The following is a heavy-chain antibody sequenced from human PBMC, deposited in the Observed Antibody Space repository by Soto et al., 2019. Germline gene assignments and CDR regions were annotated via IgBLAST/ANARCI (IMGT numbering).Heavy chain of an antibody. CDR2: IYYSGST. CDR3: ARVVVTYPKGRQLNNWFDP. Sequence: PSETLSLTCTVSCGSISSYYWSWIRQPPGKGLEWIGYIYYSGSTNYNPSLKSRVTISVDTPKNQFSLKLSSVTAADTAVYYCARVVVTYPKGRQLNNWFDPWGQGTLVTVSS. CDR1: CGSISSYY. J-gene: IGHJ5*02. V-gene: IGHV4-59*01. D-gene: IGHD3-22*01.